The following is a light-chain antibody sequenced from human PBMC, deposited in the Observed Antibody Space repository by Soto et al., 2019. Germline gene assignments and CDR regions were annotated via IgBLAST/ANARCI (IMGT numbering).Light chain of an antibody. J-gene: IGKJ1*01. V-gene: IGKV3-15*01. Sequence: EIVMTQSPDTLSVSPGERATLSCRASQSVSSNLAWYQQKPGQAPRLLIFGASTRATGIPARFSGSGSGTEFTLTISGLQSEDFAVYHCQQYNSWPRTFGQGTDVEVK. CDR1: QSVSSN. CDR3: QQYNSWPRT. CDR2: GAS.